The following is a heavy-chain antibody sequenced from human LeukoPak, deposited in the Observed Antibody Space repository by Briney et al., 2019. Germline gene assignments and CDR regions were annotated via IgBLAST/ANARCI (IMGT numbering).Heavy chain of an antibody. J-gene: IGHJ4*02. V-gene: IGHV3-21*01. D-gene: IGHD3-10*01. CDR3: ARDHRYGSGSYLY. CDR1: GFTFSSYS. CDR2: ISSSSSYI. Sequence: GGSLRLSCAASGFTFSSYSMNWVRQAPGKGLEWVSSISSSSSYIYYADSMKGRFTISRDNAKNSLYLQMNSLRAEDTAVYYCARDHRYGSGSYLYWGRGTLVTVSS.